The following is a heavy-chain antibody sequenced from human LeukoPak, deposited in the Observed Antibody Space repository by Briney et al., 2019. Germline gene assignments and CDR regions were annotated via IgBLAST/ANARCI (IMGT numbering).Heavy chain of an antibody. CDR3: ARHYYGSGSSPMDV. D-gene: IGHD3-10*01. CDR2: IYDSGST. Sequence: SETLSLTCTVPGGSISSYYWTWIRQSPGKGLEWIGYIYDSGSTNYNPSLKSRVTISLDTSKKQFSLKLTSVTATDTAVFYCARHYYGSGSSPMDVRGQGTTVTVSS. J-gene: IGHJ6*02. CDR1: GGSISSYY. V-gene: IGHV4-59*08.